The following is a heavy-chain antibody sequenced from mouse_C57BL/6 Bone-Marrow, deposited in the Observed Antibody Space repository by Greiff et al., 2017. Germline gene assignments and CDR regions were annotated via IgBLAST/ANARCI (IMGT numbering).Heavy chain of an antibody. CDR1: GYTFTDYY. V-gene: IGHV1-19*01. J-gene: IGHJ4*01. CDR3: AGSVYYGNYDAMDY. D-gene: IGHD2-1*01. Sequence: VQLQQSGPVLVKPGASVKMSCKASGYTFTDYYMNWVKQSHGKSLEWIGVINPYNGGTSYNQKFKGKATLTFDKSSSTAYMELNSLTSEDSAVYYCAGSVYYGNYDAMDYWGQGTSVTVSS. CDR2: INPYNGGT.